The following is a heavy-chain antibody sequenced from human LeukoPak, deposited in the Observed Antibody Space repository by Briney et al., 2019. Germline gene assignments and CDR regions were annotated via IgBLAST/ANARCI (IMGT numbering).Heavy chain of an antibody. Sequence: GVSLQISCQGSGYSFTSYWIGWVRPLPGKGLAWMGIIYPGDSDTIYSPSFQGQVTISADKSISTAYLQWSSLKASDTAMYYCARRAIAVAGFHFDYWGQGTLVTVSS. V-gene: IGHV5-51*01. CDR2: IYPGDSDT. J-gene: IGHJ4*02. D-gene: IGHD6-19*01. CDR1: GYSFTSYW. CDR3: ARRAIAVAGFHFDY.